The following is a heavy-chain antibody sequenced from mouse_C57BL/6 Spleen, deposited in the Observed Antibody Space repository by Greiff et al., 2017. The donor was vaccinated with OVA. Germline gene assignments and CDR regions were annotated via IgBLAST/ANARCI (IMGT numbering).Heavy chain of an antibody. Sequence: EVQVVESEGGLVQPGSSMKLSCTASGFTFSDYYMAWVRQVPEKGLEWVANINYDGSSTYYLDSLKSRFIISRDNAKNILYLQMSSLKSEDTATYYCAREALRYGFDVWGTGTTVTVSS. J-gene: IGHJ1*03. CDR1: GFTFSDYY. D-gene: IGHD1-1*01. CDR2: INYDGSST. CDR3: AREALRYGFDV. V-gene: IGHV5-16*01.